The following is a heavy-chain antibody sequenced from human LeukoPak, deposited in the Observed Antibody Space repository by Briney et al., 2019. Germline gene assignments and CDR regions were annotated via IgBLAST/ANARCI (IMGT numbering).Heavy chain of an antibody. V-gene: IGHV1-18*01. CDR3: ARVYYYDSSGYYLPYYYYYYMDV. CDR2: ISAYNGNT. CDR1: GYTFASYG. J-gene: IGHJ6*03. D-gene: IGHD3-22*01. Sequence: ASVKVSCKASGYTFASYGISWVRQAPGQGLEWMGWISAYNGNTNYAQKLQGRVAMTTDTSTSTAYMELRSLRSDDTAVYYCARVYYYDSSGYYLPYYYYYYMDVWGKGTTVTISS.